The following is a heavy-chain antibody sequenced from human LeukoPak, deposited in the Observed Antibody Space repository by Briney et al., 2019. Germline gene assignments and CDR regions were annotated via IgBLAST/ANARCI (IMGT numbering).Heavy chain of an antibody. D-gene: IGHD3-16*02. V-gene: IGHV3-74*01. CDR3: ARGVSGTYRLDY. Sequence: PGGSLRLSCAASGFTFNSYWMHWVRQAPGKGLVWVSRINSDGISTSYADSVKGRFTISRDNAKNTLYLQMNSLGAEDTAVYYCARGVSGTYRLDYWGQGTLVTVSS. CDR1: GFTFNSYW. CDR2: INSDGIST. J-gene: IGHJ4*02.